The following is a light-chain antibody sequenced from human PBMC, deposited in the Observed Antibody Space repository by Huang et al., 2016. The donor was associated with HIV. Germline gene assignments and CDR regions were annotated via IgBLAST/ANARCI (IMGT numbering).Light chain of an antibody. V-gene: IGKV3-15*01. J-gene: IGKJ5*01. CDR3: QQFYDWPPIT. CDR2: GAS. CDR1: KTVYSN. Sequence: EIVMTQSPATLSVSPGETATLSCRASKTVYSNLAWYQKKPGQAPRLLIYGASTRATGVPGRFSGVGFGTEFTLTISALQSADFAVYYCQQFYDWPPITFGQGTRLDIK.